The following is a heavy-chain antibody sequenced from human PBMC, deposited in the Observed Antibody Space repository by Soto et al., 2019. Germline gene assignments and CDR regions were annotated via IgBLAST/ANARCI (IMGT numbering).Heavy chain of an antibody. CDR2: IIPIFGTA. CDR1: GFSFTGYS. CDR3: ARAWYYDSSGYLVS. V-gene: IGHV1-69*13. D-gene: IGHD3-22*01. J-gene: IGHJ4*02. Sequence: ASVKVSCKASGFSFTGYSINWLRQAPGQGLEWMGGIIPIFGTANYAQKFQGRVTITADESTSTAYMELSSLRSEDTAVYYCARAWYYDSSGYLVSWGQGTLVTVSS.